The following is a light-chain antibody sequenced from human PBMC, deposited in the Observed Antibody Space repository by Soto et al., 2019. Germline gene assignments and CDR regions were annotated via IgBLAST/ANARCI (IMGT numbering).Light chain of an antibody. CDR3: AAWDDIMNGYV. CDR1: SSNIESNT. CDR2: SNY. Sequence: QSVLTLPPSASGTPGQRVTISCSGSSSNIESNTVTWYQQLPGTAPKLVIYSNYDRPSGVPDRFSGSTSGTSDSLVIRGLQYEDEADYYCAAWDDIMNGYVLGGGNKVTVL. J-gene: IGLJ1*01. V-gene: IGLV1-44*01.